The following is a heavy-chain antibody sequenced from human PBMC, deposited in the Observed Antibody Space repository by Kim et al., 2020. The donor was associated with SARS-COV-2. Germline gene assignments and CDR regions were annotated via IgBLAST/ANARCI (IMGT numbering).Heavy chain of an antibody. CDR2: INAGNGNT. D-gene: IGHD2-2*01. Sequence: ASVKVSCKASGYTFTSYAMHWVRQAPGQRLEWMGWINAGNGNTKYSQKFQGRVTITRDTSASTAYMELSSLRSEDTAVYYCARDLVVLGYYYYYGMDVWGQGTTVTVSS. J-gene: IGHJ6*02. V-gene: IGHV1-3*01. CDR1: GYTFTSYA. CDR3: ARDLVVLGYYYYYGMDV.